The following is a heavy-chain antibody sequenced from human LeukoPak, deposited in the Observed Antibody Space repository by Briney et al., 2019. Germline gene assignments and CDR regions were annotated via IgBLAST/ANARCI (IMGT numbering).Heavy chain of an antibody. CDR2: INHSGST. V-gene: IGHV4-34*01. CDR1: GGSISSYY. J-gene: IGHJ3*02. CDR3: ARGRQGSPGYYDSSGYIVAFDI. Sequence: PSETLSLTCTVSGGSISSYYWSWIRQPPGKGLEWIGEINHSGSTNYNPSLKSRVTISVDTSKNQFSLKLSSVTAADTAVYYCARGRQGSPGYYDSSGYIVAFDIWGQGTMVTVSS. D-gene: IGHD3-22*01.